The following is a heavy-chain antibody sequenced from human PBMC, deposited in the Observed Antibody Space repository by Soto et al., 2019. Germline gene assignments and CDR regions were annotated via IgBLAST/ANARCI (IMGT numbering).Heavy chain of an antibody. CDR2: ITWNGGTI. V-gene: IGHV3-9*01. CDR1: GLAFDDYV. Sequence: EVQLVESGGGLVQPGRSLRLSCAASGLAFDDYVMHWVRQPPGRGLEWVSGITWNGGTIRYVDSVKGRFTISRDNADNSLYLQMNRLRAEATAVYYCAKGGSAALKAPSGRDNRFDPWGQGTQVTVSS. D-gene: IGHD6-25*01. J-gene: IGHJ5*02. CDR3: AKGGSAALKAPSGRDNRFDP.